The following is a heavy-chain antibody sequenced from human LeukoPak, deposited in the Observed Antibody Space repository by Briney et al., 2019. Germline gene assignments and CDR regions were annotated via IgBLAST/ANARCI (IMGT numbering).Heavy chain of an antibody. D-gene: IGHD6-13*01. CDR3: ARDVVGASSSWYPEKNCYYYYGMDV. V-gene: IGHV3-7*01. CDR1: GFTFSSYW. Sequence: PGGSLGLSCAASGFTFSSYWMSWVRQAPGKGLEWVANIKQDGSEKYYVDSVKGRFTISRDNAKNSLYLQMNSLRAEDTAVYYCARDVVGASSSWYPEKNCYYYYGMDVWGQGTTVTVSS. J-gene: IGHJ6*02. CDR2: IKQDGSEK.